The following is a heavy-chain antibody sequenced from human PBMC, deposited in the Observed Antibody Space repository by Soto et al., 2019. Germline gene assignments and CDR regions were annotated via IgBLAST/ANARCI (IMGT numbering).Heavy chain of an antibody. CDR1: GFTFSSYG. CDR3: AKDLGGLTYCGGDCYSFGAFDI. D-gene: IGHD2-21*02. V-gene: IGHV3-30*18. J-gene: IGHJ3*02. Sequence: QVQLVESGGGVVQPGRSLRLSCAASGFTFSSYGMHWVRQAPGKGLEWVAVISYDGSNKYYADSVKGRFTISRDNSKNTLYLQMNSLRAEDTAVYYCAKDLGGLTYCGGDCYSFGAFDIWGQGTMVTVSS. CDR2: ISYDGSNK.